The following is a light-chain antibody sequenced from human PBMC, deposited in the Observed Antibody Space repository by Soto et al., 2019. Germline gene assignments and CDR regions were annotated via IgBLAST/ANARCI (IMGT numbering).Light chain of an antibody. CDR1: KLGDKY. Sequence: SSELTQAPSVSVSPGQTASITCSGAKLGDKYTCWYQQKPGQSPVLVIYQDSKRPSGIPERFSGSNSGNTATLTSRGTQAMDEADYYCQAWDSTGVFGGGTKLTVL. J-gene: IGLJ3*02. CDR2: QDS. CDR3: QAWDSTGV. V-gene: IGLV3-1*01.